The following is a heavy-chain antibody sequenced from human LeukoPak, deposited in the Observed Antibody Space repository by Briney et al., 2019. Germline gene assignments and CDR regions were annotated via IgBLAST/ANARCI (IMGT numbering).Heavy chain of an antibody. V-gene: IGHV1-18*01. CDR3: ARLDGAYGDYVENWFDP. D-gene: IGHD4-17*01. CDR2: ISAYNGNT. CDR1: GYTFTSYD. J-gene: IGHJ5*02. Sequence: GASVKVSCKASGYTFTSYDISWVRQAPGQGLEWMGWISAYNGNTNYAQKLQGRVTMTTDTSTNTAYMELRSLRSDDTAVYYCARLDGAYGDYVENWFDPWGQGTLVTVSS.